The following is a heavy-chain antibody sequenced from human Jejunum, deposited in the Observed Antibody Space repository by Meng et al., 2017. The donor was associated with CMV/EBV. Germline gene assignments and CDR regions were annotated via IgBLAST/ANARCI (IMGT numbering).Heavy chain of an antibody. J-gene: IGHJ4*02. CDR1: FTLKSYV. CDR2: ISRDGSET. CDR3: ARGRVSYSKWSAGAY. V-gene: IGHV3-30*19. Sequence: FTLKSYVTCWVRRAPGKGLEWVALISRDGSETSYADSVQVRFTISEDNSKNTLDLQMNSLRGEDPAVCFCARGRVSYSKWSAGAYWGQGALVTVSS. D-gene: IGHD2-15*01.